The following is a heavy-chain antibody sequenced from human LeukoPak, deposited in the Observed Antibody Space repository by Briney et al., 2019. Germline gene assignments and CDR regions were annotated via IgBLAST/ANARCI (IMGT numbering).Heavy chain of an antibody. V-gene: IGHV3-21*01. CDR2: ISSSSSYI. CDR3: AREGDGYNSPIDY. CDR1: GFTVSSNY. J-gene: IGHJ4*02. Sequence: GGSLRLSCAASGFTVSSNYMSWVRQAPGKGLKWVSSISSSSSYIYYADSVKGRFTISRDNAKKSLFLQMTSLRAEDASVYYCAREGDGYNSPIDYWGQGTLVTVSS. D-gene: IGHD5-24*01.